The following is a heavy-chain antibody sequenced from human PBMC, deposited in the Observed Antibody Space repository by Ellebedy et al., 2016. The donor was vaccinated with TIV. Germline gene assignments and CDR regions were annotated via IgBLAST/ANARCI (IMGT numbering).Heavy chain of an antibody. J-gene: IGHJ4*02. CDR1: GFTVSSNY. V-gene: IGHV3-53*01. Sequence: GGSLRLSCAASGFTVSSNYMSWVRQAPGRGLEWVSTIYSSGGTYYAGSVKGRFTISRDNSKNTLYLQMNSLRAEDTAVYYCAKGGYDFWSGYYTGDWAYYFDYWGQGTLVTVSS. D-gene: IGHD3-3*01. CDR2: IYSSGGT. CDR3: AKGGYDFWSGYYTGDWAYYFDY.